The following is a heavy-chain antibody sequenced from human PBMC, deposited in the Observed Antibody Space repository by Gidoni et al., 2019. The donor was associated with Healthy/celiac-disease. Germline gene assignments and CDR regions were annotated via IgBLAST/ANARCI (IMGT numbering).Heavy chain of an antibody. CDR2: IMQDGSEK. CDR1: GFTFSSYW. J-gene: IGHJ4*02. CDR3: ARDRGADYSTGTGGYTDY. D-gene: IGHD4-4*01. V-gene: IGHV3-7*03. Sequence: EVQLVESGGGLVQPGGSLRLSCAASGFTFSSYWMSWVRQAPGKGLEWVANIMQDGSEKYYVGSVKGRFTISRDNAKNSLYLQMNSLRAEDTAVYYCARDRGADYSTGTGGYTDYWGQGTLVTVSS.